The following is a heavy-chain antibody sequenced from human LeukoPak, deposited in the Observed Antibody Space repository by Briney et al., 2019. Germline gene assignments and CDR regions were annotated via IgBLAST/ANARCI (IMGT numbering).Heavy chain of an antibody. CDR2: IYHSGST. CDR3: ARVPYSGSYLFDY. D-gene: IGHD1-26*01. CDR1: GGSISSSSYY. V-gene: IGHV4-39*07. J-gene: IGHJ4*02. Sequence: SEALSLTCTVSGGSISSSSYYWGWIRQPPGKGLEWIGSIYHSGSTYYNPSLKSRVTISVDTSKNQFSLKLSSVTAADTAVYYCARVPYSGSYLFDYWGQGTLVTVSS.